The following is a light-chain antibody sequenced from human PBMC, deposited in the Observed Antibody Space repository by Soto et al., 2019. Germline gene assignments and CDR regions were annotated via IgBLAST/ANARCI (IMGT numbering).Light chain of an antibody. CDR3: QHYGSLVLT. J-gene: IGKJ4*01. Sequence: EIVLTQSPGTLSLSPGEIATLSCRASQSVSSTYLAWYQQKPGQAPRLLIYGASSRATGIPDRFSGSGSGTDFTLTISRLATEDFAVYYCQHYGSLVLTFGGGTKVEIK. V-gene: IGKV3-20*01. CDR1: QSVSSTY. CDR2: GAS.